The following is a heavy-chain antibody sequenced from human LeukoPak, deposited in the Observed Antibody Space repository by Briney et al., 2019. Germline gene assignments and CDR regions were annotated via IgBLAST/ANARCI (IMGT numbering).Heavy chain of an antibody. CDR1: GFTFSSYA. Sequence: PGGPLRLSCAASGFTFSSYAMSWVRQAPGKGLEWVSAISGSGGSTYYADSVKGRFTISRDNSKNTLYLQMNSLRAEDTAVYYCANSVVGAPELDYWGQGTLVTVSS. CDR3: ANSVVGAPELDY. D-gene: IGHD1-26*01. V-gene: IGHV3-23*01. J-gene: IGHJ4*02. CDR2: ISGSGGST.